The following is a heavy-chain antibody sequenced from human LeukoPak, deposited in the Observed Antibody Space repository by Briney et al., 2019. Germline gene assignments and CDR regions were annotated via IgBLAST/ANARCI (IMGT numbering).Heavy chain of an antibody. J-gene: IGHJ4*02. D-gene: IGHD4-17*01. CDR3: ARMYGDYYKY. Sequence: PGGSLRLSCAASGFTFSIYWMSWVRQAPGKGLEWVASMKQDGSEKYYVDSVKGRFTISRDNAKNSLYLEMNSLRAEDTAVYYCARMYGDYYKYWGQGTLVTVSS. CDR1: GFTFSIYW. V-gene: IGHV3-7*01. CDR2: MKQDGSEK.